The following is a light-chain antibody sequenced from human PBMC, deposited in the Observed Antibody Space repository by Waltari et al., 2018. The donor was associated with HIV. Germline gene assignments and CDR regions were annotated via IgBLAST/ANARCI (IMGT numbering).Light chain of an antibody. J-gene: IGLJ3*02. CDR2: DIN. V-gene: IGLV1-51*01. Sequence: QFVLTQAPSVSAAPGRNVTIACSGSSSNIGNNYVSWYQHFPGTAPKLLIYDINKRPSGIPDRFSGSKSGTSATLAIAGLQTGDEADYYCGTWDSSLSVGLFGGGTKVTVL. CDR1: SSNIGNNY. CDR3: GTWDSSLSVGL.